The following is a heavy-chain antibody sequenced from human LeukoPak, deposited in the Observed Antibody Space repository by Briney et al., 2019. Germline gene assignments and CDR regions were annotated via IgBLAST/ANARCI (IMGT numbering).Heavy chain of an antibody. J-gene: IGHJ4*02. CDR2: ISGSGGST. D-gene: IGHD4-17*01. CDR1: GFTFSSYA. Sequence: PGGSLRLSCAASGFTFSSYAMSWVRQAPGKGLEWVSAISGSGGSTYYADSVKGRFTISRDNSKNTLYLQMNSLRAEDTAVYYCAKDRDGDYRPYYFDYWGQGTLVTVSS. CDR3: AKDRDGDYRPYYFDY. V-gene: IGHV3-23*01.